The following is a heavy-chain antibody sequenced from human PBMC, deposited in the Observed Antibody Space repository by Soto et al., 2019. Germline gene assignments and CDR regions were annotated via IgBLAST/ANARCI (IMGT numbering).Heavy chain of an antibody. D-gene: IGHD6-13*01. CDR2: IYYSGST. Sequence: PSETLSLTCTVSGGSISSYYWSWIRQPPGKGLEWIGYIYYSGSTNYNPSLKSRVTISVDTSKNQLSLKLSSVTAADTAVYYCASSNIAAAGFYYYGMDVWGRGTTVTVS. CDR3: ASSNIAAAGFYYYGMDV. V-gene: IGHV4-59*01. CDR1: GGSISSYY. J-gene: IGHJ6*02.